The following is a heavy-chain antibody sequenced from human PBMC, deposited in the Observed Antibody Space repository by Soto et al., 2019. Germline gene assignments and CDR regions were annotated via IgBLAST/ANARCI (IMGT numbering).Heavy chain of an antibody. D-gene: IGHD3-10*01. Sequence: PGGSLRLSCAASGFTFSSYSMNWVRQAPGKGLEWVSSISSSSSGHIYYADSVKGRFTISRDNARNSLYLQMNSLRAEDTAVYYCVRERGLSSFYGMDVWGQGTTVTVSS. CDR3: VRERGLSSFYGMDV. V-gene: IGHV3-21*01. J-gene: IGHJ6*02. CDR1: GFTFSSYS. CDR2: ISSSSSGHI.